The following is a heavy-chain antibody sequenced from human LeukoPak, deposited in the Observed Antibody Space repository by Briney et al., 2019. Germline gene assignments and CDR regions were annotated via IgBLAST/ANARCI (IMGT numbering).Heavy chain of an antibody. CDR3: AELGITMIGGV. Sequence: GGSLRLSCAASGFTFSGYALNWVRQAPGKGLEWVSYISSSGSTIYYADSVKGRFTISRDNAKNSLYLQMNSLRAEDTAVYYCAELGITMIGGVWGKGTTVTISS. V-gene: IGHV3-48*03. J-gene: IGHJ6*04. D-gene: IGHD3-10*02. CDR1: GFTFSGYA. CDR2: ISSSGSTI.